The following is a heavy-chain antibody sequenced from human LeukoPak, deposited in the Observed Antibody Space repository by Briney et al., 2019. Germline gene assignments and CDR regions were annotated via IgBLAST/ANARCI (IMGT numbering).Heavy chain of an antibody. Sequence: ASVKVSCKASGYTFTSYDINWVRQATGQGLEWMGWMNPNSGNTGYAQKFQGRVTMTRNTSISTAYMELSSLRSEDTAVYYCARGRRWNDVGRERGYYYYGMDVWGQGTTVTVSS. D-gene: IGHD1-1*01. CDR2: MNPNSGNT. CDR3: ARGRRWNDVGRERGYYYYGMDV. J-gene: IGHJ6*02. V-gene: IGHV1-8*01. CDR1: GYTFTSYD.